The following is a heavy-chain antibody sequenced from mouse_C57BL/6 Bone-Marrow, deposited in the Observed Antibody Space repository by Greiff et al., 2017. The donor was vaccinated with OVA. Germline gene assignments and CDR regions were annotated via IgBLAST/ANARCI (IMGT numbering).Heavy chain of an antibody. CDR1: GFSLTSYG. Sequence: VQLQQSGPGLVQPSQSLSITCTVSGFSLTSYGVHWVRQSPGKGLEWLGVIWSGGSTDYNAAFITRLSISKDNSKSQVFFKMNSLQADDTAIYYCARRSNLAWFAYWGQGTLVTVSA. D-gene: IGHD2-5*01. J-gene: IGHJ3*01. CDR2: IWSGGST. CDR3: ARRSNLAWFAY. V-gene: IGHV2-2*01.